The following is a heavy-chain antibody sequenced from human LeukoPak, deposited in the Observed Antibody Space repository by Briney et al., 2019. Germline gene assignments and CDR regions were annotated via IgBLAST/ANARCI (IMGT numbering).Heavy chain of an antibody. Sequence: GGSLRLSCAASGFTISKYGIHWVRQAPGKGLEWVAFIRYDSSNTYYADSVKGRFTISRDNSQNTLYLQMNSLTDEQMAVYSCAEDHMYRKNYYVSYMDVWGKGTTVTVSS. CDR3: AEDHMYRKNYYVSYMDV. CDR1: GFTISKYG. D-gene: IGHD2-8*01. CDR2: IRYDSSNT. V-gene: IGHV3-30*02. J-gene: IGHJ6*03.